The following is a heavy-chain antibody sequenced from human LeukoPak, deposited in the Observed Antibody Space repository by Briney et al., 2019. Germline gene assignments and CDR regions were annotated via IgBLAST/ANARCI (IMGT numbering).Heavy chain of an antibody. D-gene: IGHD6-13*01. J-gene: IGHJ4*02. Sequence: PSETLSLTCTVSGGSISSSSYYWGWIRQPPGKGLEWIGGIYYSGSTYYNPSLKSRVTISVDTSKNQFSLKLSSVTAADTAVYYCARRGGYSSTLGTDYWGQGTLVTVSS. CDR2: IYYSGST. CDR3: ARRGGYSSTLGTDY. V-gene: IGHV4-39*01. CDR1: GGSISSSSYY.